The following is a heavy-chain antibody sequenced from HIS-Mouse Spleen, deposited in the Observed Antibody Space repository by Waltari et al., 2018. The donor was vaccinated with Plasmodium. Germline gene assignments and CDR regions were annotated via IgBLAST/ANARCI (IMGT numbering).Heavy chain of an antibody. J-gene: IGHJ5*02. CDR2: ISYDGSNK. Sequence: QVQLVESGGGVVQPGRSLRLSCAASGFTFSSYGMHWVRQAPSKGLEWVAVISYDGSNKYYADSVKGRFTISRDNSKNTLYLQMNSLRAEDTAVYYCAKDGWGKGSGGNWFDPWGQGTLVTVSS. CDR3: AKDGWGKGSGGNWFDP. D-gene: IGHD7-27*01. CDR1: GFTFSSYG. V-gene: IGHV3-30*18.